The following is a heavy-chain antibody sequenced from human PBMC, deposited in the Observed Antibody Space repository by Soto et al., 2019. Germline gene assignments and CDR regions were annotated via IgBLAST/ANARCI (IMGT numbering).Heavy chain of an antibody. V-gene: IGHV1-8*01. CDR3: ARRGLSSSSTFRYYYYGMDV. CDR1: GYTFTSYD. J-gene: IGHJ6*02. CDR2: MNPNSGNT. D-gene: IGHD6-6*01. Sequence: QVQLVQSGAEVKKPGASVKVSCKASGYTFTSYDINWVRQATGQGLEWMGWMNPNSGNTDYAQKFQGRVTMTRNTSISPANMELSSLRAEDTAVYYCARRGLSSSSTFRYYYYGMDVWGQGTTVTVSS.